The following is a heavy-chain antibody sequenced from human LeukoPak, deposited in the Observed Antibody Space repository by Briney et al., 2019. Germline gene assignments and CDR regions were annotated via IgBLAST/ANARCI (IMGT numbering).Heavy chain of an antibody. J-gene: IGHJ4*02. CDR3: ASLRLGELSFAY. CDR2: IHYSGST. D-gene: IGHD3-16*02. CDR1: GDSITSDY. Sequence: SETLSLTCTVSGDSITSDYWSWIRQPPGKGLEYIAYIHYSGSTDYNPSLKSRVTISVDTSKNQFSLKLSSVTAADTAVYYCASLRLGELSFAYWGQGTLVTVSS. V-gene: IGHV4-59*08.